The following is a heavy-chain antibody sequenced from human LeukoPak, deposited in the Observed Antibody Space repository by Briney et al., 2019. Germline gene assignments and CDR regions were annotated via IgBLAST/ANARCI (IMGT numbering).Heavy chain of an antibody. CDR2: INHSGST. V-gene: IGHV4-34*01. Sequence: SETLSLTCAVYGGSFSGYYWSWIRQPPGKGLEWIGEINHSGSTNYSPSLKSRVTISVDTSKNQFSLKLSSVTAADTAVYYCARFYDSSGYADYWGQGTLVTVSS. J-gene: IGHJ4*02. CDR1: GGSFSGYY. D-gene: IGHD3-22*01. CDR3: ARFYDSSGYADY.